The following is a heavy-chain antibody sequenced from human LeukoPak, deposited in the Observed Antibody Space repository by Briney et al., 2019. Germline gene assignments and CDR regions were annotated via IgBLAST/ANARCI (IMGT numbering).Heavy chain of an antibody. CDR2: IYYRGTT. Sequence: PSETLSLTCTVSGGSINRDYWSWMRQSPGRGLEWIGYIYYRGTTNYNPSLESRVTLSVDTSKNQFSLKLTSVTAADTAVYYCASRRWDTSLPFDTFHIWGQGTVVTVSS. V-gene: IGHV4-59*01. J-gene: IGHJ3*02. CDR1: GGSINRDY. D-gene: IGHD5-18*01. CDR3: ASRRWDTSLPFDTFHI.